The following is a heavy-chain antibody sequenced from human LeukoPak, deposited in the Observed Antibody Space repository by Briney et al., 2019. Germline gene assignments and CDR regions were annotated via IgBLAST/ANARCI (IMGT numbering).Heavy chain of an antibody. J-gene: IGHJ4*02. CDR3: AKAAATTYYFDY. CDR1: SSGGYY. V-gene: IGHV3-9*01. Sequence: SSGGYYWSWIRQHPGKGLEWVSGISWNSNSIGYADSVKGRFTISRDNAKNSLYLQMNSLRAEDTALYYCAKAAATTYYFDYWGRGTLVTVSS. CDR2: ISWNSNSI. D-gene: IGHD4-11*01.